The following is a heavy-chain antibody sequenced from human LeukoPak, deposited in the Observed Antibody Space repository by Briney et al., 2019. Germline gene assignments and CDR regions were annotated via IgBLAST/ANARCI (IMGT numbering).Heavy chain of an antibody. CDR3: ARHRIPVTGNWFDP. D-gene: IGHD6-19*01. CDR1: GDPISNADYYY. J-gene: IGHJ5*02. Sequence: SETLSLTCTVSGDPISNADYYYWGWIRQPPGRGLEWVASIYHTGSTYYNPSLKSRVTISVDTSKNQFYLKLTSVTAADTAVFYCARHRIPVTGNWFDPWGQGTLVTVSS. CDR2: IYHTGST. V-gene: IGHV4-39*01.